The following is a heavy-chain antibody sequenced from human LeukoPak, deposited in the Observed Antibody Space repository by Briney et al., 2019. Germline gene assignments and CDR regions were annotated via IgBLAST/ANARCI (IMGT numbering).Heavy chain of an antibody. D-gene: IGHD3-9*01. CDR2: INTNTGSP. V-gene: IGHV7-4-1*02. J-gene: IGHJ4*02. Sequence: ASVKVSCKASGYTFTSYAMSWVRQAPGQGLEWMGWINTNTGSPSYAQGFTGRFVFSLDTSVSTAYLQISSLKAEDTAVYYCARAPVLRYFAEDFDFWGQGTLVTVSS. CDR3: ARAPVLRYFAEDFDF. CDR1: GYTFTSYA.